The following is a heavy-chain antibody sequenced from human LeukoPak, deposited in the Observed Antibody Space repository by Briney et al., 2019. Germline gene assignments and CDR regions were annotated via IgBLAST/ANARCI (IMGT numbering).Heavy chain of an antibody. D-gene: IGHD3-22*01. Sequence: SSVKVSCKASGGTFSSYAISWVRQASGQGLEWMGGIIPIFGTANYAQKFQGRVTITTDESTSTAYMELSSLRSEDTAVYYCAATRGRYDRSGYLTDAFDIWGQGTMVTVSS. CDR1: GGTFSSYA. J-gene: IGHJ3*02. V-gene: IGHV1-69*05. CDR2: IIPIFGTA. CDR3: AATRGRYDRSGYLTDAFDI.